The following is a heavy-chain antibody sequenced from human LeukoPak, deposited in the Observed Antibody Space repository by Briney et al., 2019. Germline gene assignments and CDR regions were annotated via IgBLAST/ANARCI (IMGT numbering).Heavy chain of an antibody. Sequence: SETLSLTCTVSGVSITNGHHFWSWIRQPAGKRLEWIGRIQASGSTSYHPSLKSRVTISLDTSKNQFSLELSSLTAADTAIYYCARGIDYAWEVQGYWGQGTLVTVSS. CDR2: IQASGST. V-gene: IGHV4-61*02. J-gene: IGHJ4*02. CDR1: GVSITNGHHF. CDR3: ARGIDYAWEVQGY. D-gene: IGHD1-26*01.